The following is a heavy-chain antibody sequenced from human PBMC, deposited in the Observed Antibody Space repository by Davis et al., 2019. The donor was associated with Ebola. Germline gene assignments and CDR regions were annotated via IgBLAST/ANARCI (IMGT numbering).Heavy chain of an antibody. D-gene: IGHD2-15*01. J-gene: IGHJ6*02. Sequence: PSETLSLTCTVSGGSISSYYWSWIRQPPGKGLEWIGYIYYSGITNYNPSLKSRVTISVDTSKNQFSLKLSSVTAADTAVYYCARGGYCSGGSCQGYYGMDVWGQGTTVTVSS. CDR3: ARGGYCSGGSCQGYYGMDV. V-gene: IGHV4-59*01. CDR2: IYYSGIT. CDR1: GGSISSYY.